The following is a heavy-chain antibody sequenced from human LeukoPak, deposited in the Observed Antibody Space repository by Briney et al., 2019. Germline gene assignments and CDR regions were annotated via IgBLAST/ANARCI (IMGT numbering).Heavy chain of an antibody. V-gene: IGHV3-48*02. CDR3: ATDQRYAFDY. Sequence: GGSLRLSCATPGFSFTDYPMNWVRQAPGKGLEWISNIRTTAEGAKYAYYADSVKGRVTISRDDGKNTLYLHMNSLRDDDTAVYYCATDQRYAFDYWGQGILVTVSS. CDR2: IRTTAEGAKYA. J-gene: IGHJ4*02. CDR1: GFSFTDYP. D-gene: IGHD3-9*01.